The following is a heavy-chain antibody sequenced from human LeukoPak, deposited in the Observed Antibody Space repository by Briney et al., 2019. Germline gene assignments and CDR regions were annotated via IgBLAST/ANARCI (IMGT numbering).Heavy chain of an antibody. Sequence: PGGSLRLSCAASGFTFSSYGMHWVRQAPGKGLGWVVVISYDGSNKYYADSVKGRFTISRDNSKNTLYLQMNSLRAEDTAVYYCARDPWELQAYWGQGTLVTVSS. CDR3: ARDPWELQAY. CDR2: ISYDGSNK. CDR1: GFTFSSYG. V-gene: IGHV3-30*03. D-gene: IGHD1-26*01. J-gene: IGHJ4*02.